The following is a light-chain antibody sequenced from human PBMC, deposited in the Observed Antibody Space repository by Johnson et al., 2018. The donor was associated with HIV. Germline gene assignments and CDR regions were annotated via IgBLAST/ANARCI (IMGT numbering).Light chain of an antibody. Sequence: SVLTQPPSVSAAPGQKVTISCSGSSSNIGNNYVSWYQQLPGTAPKLLIYENNKRPSGIPDRFSGSKSGTSATLGITGLQTGDEADYYCGTWDSSLISNVFGPGTKVTV. CDR2: ENN. J-gene: IGLJ1*01. CDR1: SSNIGNNY. CDR3: GTWDSSLISNV. V-gene: IGLV1-51*02.